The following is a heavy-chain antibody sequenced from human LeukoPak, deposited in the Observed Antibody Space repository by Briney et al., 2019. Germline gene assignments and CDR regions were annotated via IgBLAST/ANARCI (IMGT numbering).Heavy chain of an antibody. J-gene: IGHJ3*02. CDR3: ASEPYGTGSFLGAFDI. Sequence: PSETLSLTCAVSDDSIRSSAYYWGLIRQPPGKGLEWIGSIYYSGSTYYNPSLKSRVTISIDTSKNQFSLKLSSVTAADTAVYYCASEPYGTGSFLGAFDIWGQGTMVTVSS. CDR2: IYYSGST. D-gene: IGHD3-10*01. CDR1: DDSIRSSAYY. V-gene: IGHV4-39*01.